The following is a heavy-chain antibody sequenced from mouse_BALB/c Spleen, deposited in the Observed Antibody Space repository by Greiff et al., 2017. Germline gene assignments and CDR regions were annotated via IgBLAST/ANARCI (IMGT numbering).Heavy chain of an antibody. D-gene: IGHD2-2*01. CDR2: ISDGGSYT. J-gene: IGHJ4*01. CDR3: ARDPYGYDGMDY. V-gene: IGHV5-4*02. Sequence: EVKLMESGGGLVKPGGSLKLSCAASGFTFSDYYMYWVRQTPEKRLEWVATISDGGSYTYYPDSVKGRFTISRDNAKNNLYLQMSSLKSEDTAMYYCARDPYGYDGMDYWGQGTSVTVSS. CDR1: GFTFSDYY.